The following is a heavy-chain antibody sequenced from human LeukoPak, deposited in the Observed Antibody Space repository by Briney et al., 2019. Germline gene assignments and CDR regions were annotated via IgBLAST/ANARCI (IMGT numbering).Heavy chain of an antibody. J-gene: IGHJ4*01. V-gene: IGHV4-34*01. CDR2: INHSGST. CDR1: GGSFSGYY. D-gene: IGHD3-10*01. CDR3: ASILTMVRGVPIDY. Sequence: SETLSLTCAVYGGSFSGYYWSWIRQPPGKGLEWIGEINHSGSTNYNPSLKSRVTISVDTSKNQFSLKLSSVTAADTAVYYCASILTMVRGVPIDYWGHGTLVTVSS.